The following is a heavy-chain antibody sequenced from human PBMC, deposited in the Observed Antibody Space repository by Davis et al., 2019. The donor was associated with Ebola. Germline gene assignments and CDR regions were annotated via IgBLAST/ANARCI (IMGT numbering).Heavy chain of an antibody. D-gene: IGHD5-12*01. CDR3: AREPHATKNVDY. CDR2: IYHYGNA. V-gene: IGHV4-38-2*02. J-gene: IGHJ4*02. CDR1: GSSIDSGFY. Sequence: SETLSLTCTVSGSSIDSGFYWGWIRQPPGKGLEWIGTIYHYGNAYYNPSLKNRVTISVDTSNNQFFLKLSPVTAADTAVYYCAREPHATKNVDYWGQGTLVIVSS.